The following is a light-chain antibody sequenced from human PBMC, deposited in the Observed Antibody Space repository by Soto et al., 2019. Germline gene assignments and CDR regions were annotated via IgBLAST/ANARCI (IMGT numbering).Light chain of an antibody. CDR2: DAS. CDR1: QSLGNW. CDR3: LHYNKWPRWT. Sequence: DIQMTQSPPTLSASVGDRVIITCRASQSLGNWLAWYQQKPGKAPKLLIYDASTLESGVPSRFSGSGSGTEFTLTISSLQSVDFAVYYCLHYNKWPRWTFGQGTKVDIK. J-gene: IGKJ1*01. V-gene: IGKV1-5*01.